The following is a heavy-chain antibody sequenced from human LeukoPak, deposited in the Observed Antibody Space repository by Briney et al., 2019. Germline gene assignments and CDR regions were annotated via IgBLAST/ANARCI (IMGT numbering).Heavy chain of an antibody. CDR2: INTNTGNP. V-gene: IGHV7-4-1*02. Sequence: ASVKVSCKASGYIFSIYAMIWVRQAPGQGLELMGWINTNTGNPTYAQGFTGRFVFSLDTSVSTAYLQISRLKAEDTAVYYCARDYTVALGTTTYFQHWGQGTLVTVPS. D-gene: IGHD1-7*01. J-gene: IGHJ1*01. CDR3: ARDYTVALGTTTYFQH. CDR1: GYIFSIYA.